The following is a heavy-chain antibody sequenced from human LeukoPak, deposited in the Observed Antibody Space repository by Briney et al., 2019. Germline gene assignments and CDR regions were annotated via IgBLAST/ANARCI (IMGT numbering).Heavy chain of an antibody. CDR3: ARVFEQQLVQKRYNWFDP. V-gene: IGHV1-18*01. Sequence: ASVKVSFKASGYTFTSYGISWVRQAPGQGLEWMGWISAYNGNTNYAQKLQGRVTMTTDTSTSTAYMELRSLRSDDTAVYYCARVFEQQLVQKRYNWFDPWGQGTLVTVSS. CDR1: GYTFTSYG. D-gene: IGHD6-13*01. CDR2: ISAYNGNT. J-gene: IGHJ5*02.